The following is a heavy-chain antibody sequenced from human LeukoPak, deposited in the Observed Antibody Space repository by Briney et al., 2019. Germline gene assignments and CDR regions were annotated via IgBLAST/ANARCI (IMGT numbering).Heavy chain of an antibody. CDR1: GFTFSDYY. CDR2: ISSSGSTI. CDR3: ARGSIAVATVGPFDY. V-gene: IGHV3-11*01. J-gene: IGHJ4*02. Sequence: GGSLRLSCAASGFTFSDYYMSWLRQAPGKGLEWVSYISSSGSTIYYADSVTGRFTISRDKAKNSLYLQMNSLRAEDTAVYYCARGSIAVATVGPFDYWGQGTLVTVSS. D-gene: IGHD6-19*01.